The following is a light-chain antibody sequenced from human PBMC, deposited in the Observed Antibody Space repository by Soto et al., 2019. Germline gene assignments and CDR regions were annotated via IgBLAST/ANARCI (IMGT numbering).Light chain of an antibody. V-gene: IGLV2-8*01. J-gene: IGLJ1*01. Sequence: QPVLAQPPSASGSPGQSVTISCTGTKNDIGVYDFVSWYQHHPGKAPRLIIYEVVQRPSGVPDRFSGSKSGNTAPLTVSGLQAADGADYFCKSYAGSNTYVFGSGTKVTVL. CDR3: KSYAGSNTYV. CDR2: EVV. CDR1: KNDIGVYDF.